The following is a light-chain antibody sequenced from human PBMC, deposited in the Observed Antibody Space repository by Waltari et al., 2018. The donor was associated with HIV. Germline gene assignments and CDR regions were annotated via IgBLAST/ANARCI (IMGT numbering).Light chain of an antibody. Sequence: MASQPAAVSVSPGETPTVSCRASQSVSNSLAWYQQKPGQAPRLLIYGASTRATGIAARFSGSGSGTDFTLTISSLQSEDFAVYYCQQYSNGPLTFGGGTKVEI. CDR2: GAS. CDR3: QQYSNGPLT. V-gene: IGKV3-15*01. CDR1: QSVSNS. J-gene: IGKJ4*01.